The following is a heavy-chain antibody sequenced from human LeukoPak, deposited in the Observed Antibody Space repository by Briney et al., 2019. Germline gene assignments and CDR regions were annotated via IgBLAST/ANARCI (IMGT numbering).Heavy chain of an antibody. CDR2: INHSGST. J-gene: IGHJ6*03. D-gene: IGHD3-3*01. CDR1: GGSFSGYY. Sequence: PSETLSLTCAVYGGSFSGYYWSWIRQPPGKGLEWIGEINHSGSTNYNPSLKSRVTISVDTSKNQFSLKLSSVTAADTAVYYCARLKAYYDFWSGSPSYYYYYMDVWGKGTTVTVSS. V-gene: IGHV4-34*01. CDR3: ARLKAYYDFWSGSPSYYYYYMDV.